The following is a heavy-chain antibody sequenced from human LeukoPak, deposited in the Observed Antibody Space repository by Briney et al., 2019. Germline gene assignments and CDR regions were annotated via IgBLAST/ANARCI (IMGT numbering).Heavy chain of an antibody. CDR2: ISSSSSYI. D-gene: IGHD4-17*01. J-gene: IGHJ6*02. CDR1: GFTFCSYW. CDR3: ASLITVTQFHYYYGMDV. V-gene: IGHV3-21*01. Sequence: GGSLRLSCAASGFTFCSYWVHWVRQAPGKGLEWVSSISSSSSYIYYADSVRGRFTISRDNAKNSLYLQMNSLRAEDTAVYYCASLITVTQFHYYYGMDVWGQGTTVTVSS.